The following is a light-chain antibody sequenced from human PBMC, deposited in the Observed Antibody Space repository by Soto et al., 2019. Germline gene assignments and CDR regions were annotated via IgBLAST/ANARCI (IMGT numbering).Light chain of an antibody. CDR3: QQYKTWPRT. Sequence: EIVMTQSPATLSVSPGERATLSCRASQSITNNLAWFQQKPGQAPRLLIYDTSIRATGIPARFSGSGSGTEVPRTISSLQSEDFAFYYCQQYKTWPRTFGQGTKVEI. CDR1: QSITNN. J-gene: IGKJ1*01. CDR2: DTS. V-gene: IGKV3-15*01.